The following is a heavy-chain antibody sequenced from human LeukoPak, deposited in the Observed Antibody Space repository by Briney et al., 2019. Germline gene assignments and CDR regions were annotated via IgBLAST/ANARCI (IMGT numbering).Heavy chain of an antibody. CDR2: ISWNSGSI. CDR3: AKDSNGSGSYFDY. J-gene: IGHJ4*02. V-gene: IGHV3-9*01. D-gene: IGHD3-10*01. Sequence: GRSLRLSCAASGFTFDDYAMHWVRQAPGKGLEWVSGISWNSGSIGYADSVKGRFTISRDNAKNSLYLQMNSLRAEDTALYYCAKDSNGSGSYFDYWGQGTLVTVPS. CDR1: GFTFDDYA.